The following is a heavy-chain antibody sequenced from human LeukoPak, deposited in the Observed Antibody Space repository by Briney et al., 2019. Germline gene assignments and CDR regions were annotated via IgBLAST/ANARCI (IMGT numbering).Heavy chain of an antibody. Sequence: SVKVSCKASGGTFSSYAISWVRQAPGQGLEWMGGIIPIFGTANYARKFQGRVTITTDESTSTAYMELSSLRSEDTAVYYCARAGGLQLWSNFDYWGQGTLVTVSS. J-gene: IGHJ4*02. CDR2: IIPIFGTA. V-gene: IGHV1-69*05. CDR3: ARAGGLQLWSNFDY. D-gene: IGHD5-18*01. CDR1: GGTFSSYA.